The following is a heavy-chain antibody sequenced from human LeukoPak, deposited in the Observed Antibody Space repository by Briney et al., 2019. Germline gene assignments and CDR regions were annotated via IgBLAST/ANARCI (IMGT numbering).Heavy chain of an antibody. CDR3: AKVRSAVVAAATNY. D-gene: IGHD2-15*01. CDR1: GFAFSNYA. J-gene: IGHJ4*02. Sequence: GRSLRLSCAASGFAFSNYAMSWVRQAPGKGLEWVSVISGSGGRTYHADSVKGRFTISRDNSNNTLYLKMNSLRAEDTAIYYCAKVRSAVVAAATNYWGQGTLVTVSS. V-gene: IGHV3-23*01. CDR2: ISGSGGRT.